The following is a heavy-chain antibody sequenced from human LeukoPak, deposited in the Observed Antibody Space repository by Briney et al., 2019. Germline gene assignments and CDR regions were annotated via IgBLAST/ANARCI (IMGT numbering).Heavy chain of an antibody. J-gene: IGHJ5*02. CDR1: GGSISSGGYS. CDR2: IYHSGST. V-gene: IGHV4-30-2*01. Sequence: SQTLSLTCAVSGGSISSGGYSWSWIRQPPGKGLEWIGYIYHSGSTYCNPSLKSRVTISVDRSKNQFSLKLSSVTAADTAVYYCARVWFGFDPWGQGTLVTVSS. D-gene: IGHD3-10*01. CDR3: ARVWFGFDP.